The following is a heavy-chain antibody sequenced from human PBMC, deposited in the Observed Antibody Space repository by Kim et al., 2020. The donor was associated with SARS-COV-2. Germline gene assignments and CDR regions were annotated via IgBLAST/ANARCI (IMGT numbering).Heavy chain of an antibody. CDR1: GFTLSSYE. CDR2: INRSGSSK. CDR3: AREVTTTPDAFDI. Sequence: GGSLRLSCAVSGFTLSSYEMNWVRQAPGKGLEWVSYINRSGSSKRYADSVKGRFTISRDNAKNSLYLQMNSLRAEDTAVYYCAREVTTTPDAFDIWGQGTLVTVSS. D-gene: IGHD4-17*01. J-gene: IGHJ3*02. V-gene: IGHV3-48*03.